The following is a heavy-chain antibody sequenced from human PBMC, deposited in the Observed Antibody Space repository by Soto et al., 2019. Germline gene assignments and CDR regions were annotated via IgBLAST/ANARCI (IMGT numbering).Heavy chain of an antibody. D-gene: IGHD3-10*01. V-gene: IGHV3-23*01. Sequence: EVQLLESGGGLVQPGGSLRLSCAGSGFTFINFAMNWVRQAPGKGLEWVSTISGGGDAAFFADSVRGRFTISRDNSKDTVTLQMNSLGVADTAVYCCARKVPGSTSRPDYWYFDIWGRGTLVTVSS. CDR1: GFTFINFA. J-gene: IGHJ2*01. CDR3: ARKVPGSTSRPDYWYFDI. CDR2: ISGGGDAA.